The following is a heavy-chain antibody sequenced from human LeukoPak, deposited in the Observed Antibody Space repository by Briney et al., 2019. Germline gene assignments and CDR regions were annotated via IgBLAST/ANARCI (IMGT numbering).Heavy chain of an antibody. D-gene: IGHD4-17*01. J-gene: IGHJ4*02. CDR3: ARVPGD. V-gene: IGHV4-34*01. CDR2: IDHSGGA. Sequence: PETLSLTCAVYGVPFSGFYWSWIRQAPGKGLEWIGEIDHSGGANYTPYPKSRAAISVDTSKNQFSLTLSSVTAADTGVYYCARVPGDWGQGTLVTVSS. CDR1: GVPFSGFY.